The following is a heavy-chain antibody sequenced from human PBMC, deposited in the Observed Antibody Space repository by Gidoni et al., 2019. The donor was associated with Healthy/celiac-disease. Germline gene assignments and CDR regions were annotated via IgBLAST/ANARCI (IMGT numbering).Heavy chain of an antibody. J-gene: IGHJ6*02. V-gene: IGHV1-3*01. D-gene: IGHD1-7*01. Sequence: QVQLVQSGAEVKKPGASVKVSCKASGYTFTSYAMHWVRQAPGRRLEWMGWINAGNGNTKYSQKFQGRVTITRDTSASTAYMELSSLRSEDTAVYYCARSSLELRYYYYGMDVLGQGTTVTVSS. CDR3: ARSSLELRYYYYGMDV. CDR1: GYTFTSYA. CDR2: INAGNGNT.